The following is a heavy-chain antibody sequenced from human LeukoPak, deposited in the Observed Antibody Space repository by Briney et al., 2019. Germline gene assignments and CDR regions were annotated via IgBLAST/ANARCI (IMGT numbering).Heavy chain of an antibody. J-gene: IGHJ4*02. CDR1: GGSISSYY. D-gene: IGHD3-9*01. CDR3: ARVHYDILAGARYDY. Sequence: PSETLSLTCTVSGGSISSYYWSWIRQPPGKGLEWIGYIYYSGSTNYNPSLKSRVTISVDTSKNQFSLRLSSVTAADTAVYYCARVHYDILAGARYDYWGQGTLVTVSS. CDR2: IYYSGST. V-gene: IGHV4-59*12.